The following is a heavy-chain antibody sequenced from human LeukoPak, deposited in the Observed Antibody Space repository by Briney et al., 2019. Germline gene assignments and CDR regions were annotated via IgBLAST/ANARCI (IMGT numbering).Heavy chain of an antibody. J-gene: IGHJ4*02. CDR3: ARRAAAASLYYFDY. CDR2: IYYSGST. D-gene: IGHD6-13*01. Sequence: SQTLSLTCTVSGGSISSGGYYWSWIRQHPGKGLEWIGYIYYSGSTYYNPSLESRVTISVDTSKNQFSLKLSSVTAADTAVYYCARRAAAASLYYFDYWGQGTLVTVSS. CDR1: GGSISSGGYY. V-gene: IGHV4-31*03.